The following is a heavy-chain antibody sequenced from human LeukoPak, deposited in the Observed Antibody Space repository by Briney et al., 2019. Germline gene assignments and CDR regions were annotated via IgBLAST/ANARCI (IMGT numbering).Heavy chain of an antibody. CDR1: GITLSNYG. Sequence: GGSLRLSCAVSGITLSNYGMTWVRQAPGKGLEWVAGISDTGGSTYYADSVKGRFTISRDNSKNTLYLQMNSLRAEDTAVYYCAKHYGDYALEYWGQGTLVTVSS. V-gene: IGHV3-23*01. CDR3: AKHYGDYALEY. D-gene: IGHD4-17*01. CDR2: ISDTGGST. J-gene: IGHJ4*02.